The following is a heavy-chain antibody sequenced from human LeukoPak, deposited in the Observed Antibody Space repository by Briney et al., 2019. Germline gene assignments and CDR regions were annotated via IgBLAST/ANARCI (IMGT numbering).Heavy chain of an antibody. CDR3: VKGGVSSGWYFEVFDY. CDR1: GFTFSSYA. CDR2: ISRSGGST. J-gene: IGHJ4*02. Sequence: EAGGSLRLSCAASGFTFSSYAMSWVRQAPGKGLEWVSAISRSGGSTYYADSVKGRFTISRDNSKNTLYLQMNSLRAEDTAVYYCVKGGVSSGWYFEVFDYWGQGTLVTVSS. D-gene: IGHD6-19*01. V-gene: IGHV3-23*01.